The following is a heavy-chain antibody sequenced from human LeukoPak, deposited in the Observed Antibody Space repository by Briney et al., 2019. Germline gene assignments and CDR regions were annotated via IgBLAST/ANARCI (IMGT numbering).Heavy chain of an antibody. Sequence: PSETLSLTCTVSGGSISSYYWSWIRQPAGKGLEWIGRIYTSGSTNYNPSLKSRVTMSVDTSKNQFSLKLSSVTAADTAVYYCARGGSTIFGVVIIRHDAFDIWGQGTMVTASS. V-gene: IGHV4-4*07. D-gene: IGHD3-3*01. CDR1: GGSISSYY. CDR3: ARGGSTIFGVVIIRHDAFDI. CDR2: IYTSGST. J-gene: IGHJ3*02.